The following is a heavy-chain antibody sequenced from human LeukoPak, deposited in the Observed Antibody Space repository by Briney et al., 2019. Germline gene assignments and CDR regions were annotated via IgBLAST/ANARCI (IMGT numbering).Heavy chain of an antibody. CDR3: AKVQSDIVGAMFFSFDV. CDR2: IIGSGSEM. J-gene: IGHJ3*01. CDR1: GFTFNSYS. V-gene: IGHV3-21*06. Sequence: GGSLRLSCGGSGFTFNSYSMNWVRQAPGKGLEWVASIIGSGSEMFYADSLKGRFTISRDNSENSLYLQMNSLRVEDTAVYYCAKVQSDIVGAMFFSFDVWGQGTMVSVSS. D-gene: IGHD1-26*01.